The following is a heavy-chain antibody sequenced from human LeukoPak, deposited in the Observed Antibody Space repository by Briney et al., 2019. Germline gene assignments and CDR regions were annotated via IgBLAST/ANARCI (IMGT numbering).Heavy chain of an antibody. CDR1: GFTFSSYW. CDR3: ARDPPYYYDSSGYSNYFDY. CDR2: INSDGSST. V-gene: IGHV3-74*01. Sequence: TGGSLRLSCEVSGFTFSSYWMHWVRQAPGKGLVWVSRINSDGSSTSYADSVKGRFTISRDNAKNTLYLQMNSLRAEDTAVYYCARDPPYYYDSSGYSNYFDYWGQGTLVTVSS. J-gene: IGHJ4*02. D-gene: IGHD3-22*01.